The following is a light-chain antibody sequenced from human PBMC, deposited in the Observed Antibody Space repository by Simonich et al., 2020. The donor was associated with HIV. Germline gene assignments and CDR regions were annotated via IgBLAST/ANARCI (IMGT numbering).Light chain of an antibody. J-gene: IGLJ3*02. V-gene: IGLV2-8*01. CDR3: SSYAGSNNLV. CDR2: EVS. Sequence: QSALTQPASVSGSPGQSITISCTGTSSNVGNYNLVSWYQQNPAKAPKLMIYEVSKRPSGVPDRFSGSKSGNTASLTVSGLQAEDEADYYCSSYAGSNNLVFGGGTKVTVL. CDR1: SSNVGNYNL.